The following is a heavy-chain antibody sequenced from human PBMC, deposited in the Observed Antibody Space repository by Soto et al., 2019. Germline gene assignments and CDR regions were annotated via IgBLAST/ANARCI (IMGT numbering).Heavy chain of an antibody. CDR1: GYTFTSYD. CDR3: ARGFLYSGYDFSLFYYYYYMDG. V-gene: IGHV1-8*01. D-gene: IGHD5-12*01. Sequence: GASVKVSCKASGYTFTSYDINWVRQATGQGLEWMGWMNPNSGNTGYAQKFQGRVTMTRNTSISTAYMELSSLRSEDTAVYYCARGFLYSGYDFSLFYYYYYMDGCGKGTTVTVSS. J-gene: IGHJ6*03. CDR2: MNPNSGNT.